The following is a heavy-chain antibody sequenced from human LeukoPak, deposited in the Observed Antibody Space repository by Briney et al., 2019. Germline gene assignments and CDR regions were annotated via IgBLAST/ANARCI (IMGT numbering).Heavy chain of an antibody. CDR1: GYTFTGYY. V-gene: IGHV1-2*02. CDR3: ARLTVTKDRDHYYYGMDV. Sequence: ASVKVSCKASGYTFTGYYMHWVRQAPGQGLEWMGWINPNSGGTNYAQKFQGRVTMTRDTSISTAYMELSRLRSDDTAVYYCARLTVTKDRDHYYYGMDVWGQGTTVTVSS. D-gene: IGHD4-17*01. CDR2: INPNSGGT. J-gene: IGHJ6*02.